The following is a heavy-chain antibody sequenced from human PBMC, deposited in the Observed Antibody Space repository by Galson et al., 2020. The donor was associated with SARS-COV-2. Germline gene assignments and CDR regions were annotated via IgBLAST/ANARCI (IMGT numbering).Heavy chain of an antibody. J-gene: IGHJ5*02. CDR2: IYSSGATY. Sequence: SETLSLTCSVSGASISSGSYYWSWIRQPAGKGLEWSGRIYSSGATYYYNPSLTSRVTISIDTSKNQFSLKLSSVTAADTAVYYCARDPAYCSLTTCRRWFDPWGQGTPVTVSS. CDR1: GASISSGSYY. D-gene: IGHD2-2*01. V-gene: IGHV4-61*02. CDR3: ARDPAYCSLTTCRRWFDP.